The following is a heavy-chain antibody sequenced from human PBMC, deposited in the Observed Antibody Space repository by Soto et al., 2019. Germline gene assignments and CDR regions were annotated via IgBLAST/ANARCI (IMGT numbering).Heavy chain of an antibody. CDR1: GFIFENFG. Sequence: VGSLRLSCAASGFIFENFGTSWVRQAPGKGLEWVSYISSGSSSGTTIYYADSVKGRFTISRDNAKNSLYLQMNSLRDEDTAVYYCATSGSSGWDFDYWGPGTLVTVSS. CDR3: ATSGSSGWDFDY. D-gene: IGHD6-19*01. V-gene: IGHV3-48*02. J-gene: IGHJ4*02. CDR2: ISSGSSSGTTI.